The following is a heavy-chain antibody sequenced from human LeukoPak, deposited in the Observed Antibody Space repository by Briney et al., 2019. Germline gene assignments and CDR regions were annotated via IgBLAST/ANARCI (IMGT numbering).Heavy chain of an antibody. CDR3: ARVVRFLEWSFDY. D-gene: IGHD3-3*01. CDR1: GFTFSSYG. Sequence: GGSLRLSCAASGFTFSSYGMHWVRQAPGKGLEWVAFIRYDGSNKYYADSVKGRFTISRDNSKNTLYLQMNSLRAEDTAVYYCARVVRFLEWSFDYWGQGTLVTVSS. CDR2: IRYDGSNK. J-gene: IGHJ4*02. V-gene: IGHV3-30*02.